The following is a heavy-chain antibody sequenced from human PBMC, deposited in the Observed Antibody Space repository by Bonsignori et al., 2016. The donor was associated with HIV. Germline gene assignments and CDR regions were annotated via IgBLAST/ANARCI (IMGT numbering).Heavy chain of an antibody. Sequence: GSLRLSCAVSGYSISSGYYWGWIRQSPRKGLEWIGVIHHSGITHYNPSLKSRVTMSVDTSKNQFSLRLRSVTAADTAVYFCVAQRWIEYSDDWGQGTLVTVSS. CDR2: IHHSGIT. CDR3: VAQRWIEYSDD. V-gene: IGHV4-38-2*01. CDR1: GYSISSGYY. D-gene: IGHD5-24*01. J-gene: IGHJ4*02.